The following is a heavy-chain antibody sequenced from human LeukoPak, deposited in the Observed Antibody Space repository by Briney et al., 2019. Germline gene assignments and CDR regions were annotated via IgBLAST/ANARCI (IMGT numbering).Heavy chain of an antibody. Sequence: SETLSLTCTVSGGSISSSSYYWGWIRQPPGKGLEWFGSIYYSGSTYYNPSLKSRVTISVDTSKNQFSLKLSSVTAADTAVYYCARNTYYDFWSGTEAYFDYWGQGTLVTVSS. J-gene: IGHJ4*02. D-gene: IGHD3-3*01. CDR3: ARNTYYDFWSGTEAYFDY. CDR2: IYYSGST. CDR1: GGSISSSSYY. V-gene: IGHV4-39*01.